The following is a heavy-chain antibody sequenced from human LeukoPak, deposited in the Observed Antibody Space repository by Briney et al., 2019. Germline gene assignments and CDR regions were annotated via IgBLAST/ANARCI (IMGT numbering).Heavy chain of an antibody. CDR2: IYYSGST. CDR3: ARDRPYGSGSYCDY. Sequence: PSETLSLTCTVSGGSISSGGYYWSWIRQHPGKGLEWIGYIYYSGSTYYNPSLKSRVTISVETSKNQFSLKLSSVTAADTAVYYCARDRPYGSGSYCDYWGQGTLVTVSS. CDR1: GGSISSGGYY. V-gene: IGHV4-31*03. J-gene: IGHJ4*02. D-gene: IGHD3-10*01.